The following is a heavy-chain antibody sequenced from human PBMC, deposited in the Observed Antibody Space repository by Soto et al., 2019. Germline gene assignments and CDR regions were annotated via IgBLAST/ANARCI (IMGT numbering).Heavy chain of an antibody. V-gene: IGHV4-61*08. CDR2: IYYSGST. Sequence: SETLSLTCTVSGGSISSGGYYWSWIRQPPGKGLEWIGYIYYSGSTNYNPSLKSRVTISVDTSKNQFSLKLSSVTAADTAVYYCVRESYYCISTSCQIRYNWFDPWGQGTLVTVAS. D-gene: IGHD2-2*01. CDR1: GGSISSGGYY. CDR3: VRESYYCISTSCQIRYNWFDP. J-gene: IGHJ5*02.